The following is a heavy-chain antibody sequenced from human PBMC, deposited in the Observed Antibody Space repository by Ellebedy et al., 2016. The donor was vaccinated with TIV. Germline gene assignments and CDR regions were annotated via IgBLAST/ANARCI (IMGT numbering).Heavy chain of an antibody. CDR3: ARDLNWGTN. CDR2: IGRDGSEQ. D-gene: IGHD3-16*01. CDR1: GFPLSNYW. V-gene: IGHV3-7*01. J-gene: IGHJ4*02. Sequence: GESLKISXAASGFPLSNYWMSWVRHTPGKGLQWVSNIGRDGSEQYYVASVEGRFTVYRDNAKNSLYLQMNCLRAEDTAVYYCARDLNWGTNWGQGTLVTVSS.